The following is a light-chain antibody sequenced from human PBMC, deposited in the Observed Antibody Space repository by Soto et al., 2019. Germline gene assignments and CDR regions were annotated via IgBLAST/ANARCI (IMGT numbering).Light chain of an antibody. V-gene: IGKV3-20*01. J-gene: IGKJ1*01. Sequence: EIVLTQSPGTLSLSPGERATLSCRASQSVSSSYLAWYQQKPGQAPRLLIYGASIRATGIPDRFSGSGSGTDFTLIISRLEPEDFAVYYCQQYDCSPWTFGQGTKVEIK. CDR1: QSVSSSY. CDR2: GAS. CDR3: QQYDCSPWT.